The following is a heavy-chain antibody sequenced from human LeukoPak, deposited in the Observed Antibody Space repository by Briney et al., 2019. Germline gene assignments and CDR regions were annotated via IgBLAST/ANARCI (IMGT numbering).Heavy chain of an antibody. J-gene: IGHJ4*02. CDR3: ASRAGKPGNTPWCFDY. CDR1: GFTFSNYW. V-gene: IGHV3-7*01. Sequence: GGSLRLSCAAAGFTFSNYWMTWVRQAPGKGPEWVANIKQDGSERNYGDSVKGRVTIARDNTKNSLYLQMTSLRGEDTAVYYCASRAGKPGNTPWCFDYWGQGALVTVSS. CDR2: IKQDGSER. D-gene: IGHD1-7*01.